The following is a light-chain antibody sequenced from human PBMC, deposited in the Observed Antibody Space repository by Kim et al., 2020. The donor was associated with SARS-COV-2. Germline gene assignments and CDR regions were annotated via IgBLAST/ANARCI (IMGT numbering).Light chain of an antibody. V-gene: IGLV2-11*01. CDR2: DVS. J-gene: IGLJ1*01. CDR3: CSYAGSYAYV. CDR1: SSDVGGYNY. Sequence: GQAVTISCTGTSSDVGGYNYVSWYQQHPGKAPQLMIYDVSKWPSGVPDRFSGSKSGNTASLTISGLQAEDEADYYCCSYAGSYAYVFGTGTKVTVL.